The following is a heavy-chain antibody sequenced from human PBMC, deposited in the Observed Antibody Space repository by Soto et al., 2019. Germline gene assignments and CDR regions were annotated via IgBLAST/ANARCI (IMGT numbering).Heavy chain of an antibody. V-gene: IGHV1-69*01. CDR2: IIPIFGTA. Sequence: QVQLVQSGAEVKKPGSSVKVSCKASGGTFSSYAISWVRQAPGQGLEWMGVIIPIFGTANYAKKFQGRVTITADESTSKAHMELSSLRSDDTAVYYCERGRTVVKEVSRLLVWLSDAFDVLGQGTMGTVSS. CDR1: GGTFSSYA. CDR3: ERGRTVVKEVSRLLVWLSDAFDV. J-gene: IGHJ3*01. D-gene: IGHD3-3*01.